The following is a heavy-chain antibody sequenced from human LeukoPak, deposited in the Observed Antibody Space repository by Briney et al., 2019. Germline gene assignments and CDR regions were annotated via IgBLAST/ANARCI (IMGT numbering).Heavy chain of an antibody. CDR2: IYYSGST. V-gene: IGHV4-59*01. J-gene: IGHJ4*02. D-gene: IGHD3-22*01. Sequence: SETLSLTCTVSGGSISSYYWSWIRQPPGKGLEWIGYIYYSGSTNYNPSLKSRVTISVDTSKNQFSLKLSSVTAADTAVYYCARVEHYYDSSGYHTAFDYWGQGTLVTVSS. CDR1: GGSISSYY. CDR3: ARVEHYYDSSGYHTAFDY.